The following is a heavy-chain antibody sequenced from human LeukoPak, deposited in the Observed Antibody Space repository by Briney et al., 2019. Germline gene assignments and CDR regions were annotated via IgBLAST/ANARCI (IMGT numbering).Heavy chain of an antibody. J-gene: IGHJ5*02. V-gene: IGHV3-11*01. CDR1: GFTFSDYY. CDR2: ISSSGSTI. D-gene: IGHD6-13*01. Sequence: GGSLRLSCAASGFTFSDYYMSWIRQAPGKGLEWVSYISSSGSTIYYADSVKGRSTISRDNAKNSLYLQMNSLRAEDTAVYYCARETSLASSSWYNWFDPWGQGTLVTVSS. CDR3: ARETSLASSSWYNWFDP.